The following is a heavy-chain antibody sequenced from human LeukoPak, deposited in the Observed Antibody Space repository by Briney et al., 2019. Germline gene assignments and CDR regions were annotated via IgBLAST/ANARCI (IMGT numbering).Heavy chain of an antibody. J-gene: IGHJ4*02. V-gene: IGHV3-23*01. Sequence: GGSLRLSCAASGFTFSSCAMSWVRQAPGKGLEWVSTIIDSGNSIYYADSVEGRFTISRDNSKDTLYLQIDSLRAGDTAVYYCAKDPIFSGSYGVFDSWGQGTLVTVSS. D-gene: IGHD1-26*01. CDR2: IIDSGNSI. CDR1: GFTFSSCA. CDR3: AKDPIFSGSYGVFDS.